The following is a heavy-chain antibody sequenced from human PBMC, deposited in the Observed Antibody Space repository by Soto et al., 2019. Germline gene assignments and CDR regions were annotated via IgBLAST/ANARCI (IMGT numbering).Heavy chain of an antibody. CDR3: ARGKVGGDSKY. D-gene: IGHD2-21*02. J-gene: IGHJ4*02. V-gene: IGHV1-18*01. CDR2: ISGYIHNT. CDR1: GYTFSNYG. Sequence: QVQLVQSGAEVKKPGASVKVSCKASGYTFSNYGINWVRQAPGQGLEWMGWISGYIHNTKYAQKVQGRVTMTTDTSTSTACMELRSLRSDDTAVYYCARGKVGGDSKYWGQGTLVTVSS.